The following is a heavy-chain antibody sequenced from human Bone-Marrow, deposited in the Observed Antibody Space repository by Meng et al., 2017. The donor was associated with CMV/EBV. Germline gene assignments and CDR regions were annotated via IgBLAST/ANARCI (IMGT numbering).Heavy chain of an antibody. CDR2: ASYDGALQ. D-gene: IGHD2-2*02. V-gene: IGHV3-30-3*01. Sequence: GGSLRLSCAASGFTFSIYTMHWVRQAPGKGPEWVAVASYDGALQYYRESVKGRLTISRDNAKNSLYLQMNSLRAEDTAVYYCAREAIVVVPAAIADPFDYWGQGTLVTVSS. CDR3: AREAIVVVPAAIADPFDY. J-gene: IGHJ4*02. CDR1: GFTFSIYT.